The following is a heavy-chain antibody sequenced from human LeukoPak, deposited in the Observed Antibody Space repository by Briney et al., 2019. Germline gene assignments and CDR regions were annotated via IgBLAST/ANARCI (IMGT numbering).Heavy chain of an antibody. CDR1: GFTVSSNY. V-gene: IGHV3-66*02. CDR3: AREPSSVRLGSFDY. Sequence: PGGSLRLPCAASGFTVSSNYMSWVRQAPGKGLEWVSVIYSGGSTYYADSVKGRFTISRDNSKNTLYLQMNSLRAEDTAVYYCAREPSSVRLGSFDYWGQGTLVTVSS. D-gene: IGHD3-22*01. J-gene: IGHJ4*02. CDR2: IYSGGST.